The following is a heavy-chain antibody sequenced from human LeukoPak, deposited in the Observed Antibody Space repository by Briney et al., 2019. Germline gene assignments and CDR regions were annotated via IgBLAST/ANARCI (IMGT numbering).Heavy chain of an antibody. CDR1: GFTVSSNY. J-gene: IGHJ4*02. V-gene: IGHV3-53*01. D-gene: IGHD3-3*01. CDR3: ARGHRRIFGVVRPFDY. Sequence: GGSLRLSCAASGFTVSSNYMSWGRQAPGRGLEWVSVIYSGGSTYYADSVKGRFTISRDNSKNTLYLQVNSLRAEDTAVYYCARGHRRIFGVVRPFDYWGQGTLVTVSS. CDR2: IYSGGST.